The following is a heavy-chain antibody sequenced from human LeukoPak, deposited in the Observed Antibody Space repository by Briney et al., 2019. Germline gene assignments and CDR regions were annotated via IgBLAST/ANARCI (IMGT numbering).Heavy chain of an antibody. CDR1: GGSISSYY. CDR2: IYYSGST. CDR3: ARGREDYYGSGSYTAFDY. V-gene: IGHV4-59*01. D-gene: IGHD3-10*01. J-gene: IGHJ4*02. Sequence: PSETLSLTCTVSGGSISSYYWSWIRQPPGKGLEWIGYIYYSGSTNYNPSLESRVTISVDTSKNQFSLKLSSVTAADTAVYYCARGREDYYGSGSYTAFDYWGQGTLVTVSS.